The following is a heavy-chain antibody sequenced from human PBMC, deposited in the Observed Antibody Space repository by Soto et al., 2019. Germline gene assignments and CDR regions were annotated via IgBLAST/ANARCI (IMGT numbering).Heavy chain of an antibody. Sequence: QVQLVQSGAEVKKPGASVKVSCKASGYTFTSYYMHWVRQAPGQGLEWMGIINPSGGSTSYAQKFQGRVTMTRDTSTSTVYMKLSSLRSEDTAVYYCARVAITMVRGVITENYYYYGMDVW. V-gene: IGHV1-46*01. D-gene: IGHD3-10*01. J-gene: IGHJ6*01. CDR3: ARVAITMVRGVITENYYYYGMDV. CDR2: INPSGGST. CDR1: GYTFTSYY.